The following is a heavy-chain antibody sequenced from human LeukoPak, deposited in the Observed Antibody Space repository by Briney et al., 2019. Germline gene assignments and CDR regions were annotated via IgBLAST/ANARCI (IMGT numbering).Heavy chain of an antibody. V-gene: IGHV1-18*01. CDR3: ARDMAYCGGDCYPNWFDP. J-gene: IGHJ5*02. D-gene: IGHD2-21*02. Sequence: ASVKVSCKASGYTFTSYGISWVRQAPGQGLEWMGWISAYNGNTNYAQKLQGRVTMTTDTSTGTAYMELRSLRSDDTAVCYCARDMAYCGGDCYPNWFDPWGQGTLVTVSS. CDR1: GYTFTSYG. CDR2: ISAYNGNT.